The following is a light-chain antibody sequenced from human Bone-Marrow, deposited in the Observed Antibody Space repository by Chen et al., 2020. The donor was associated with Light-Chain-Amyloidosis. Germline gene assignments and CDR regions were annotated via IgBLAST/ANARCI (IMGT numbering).Light chain of an antibody. V-gene: IGLV3-25*03. CDR2: KDN. CDR1: ALPKQY. CDR3: QSTDSTATYGV. J-gene: IGLJ3*02. Sequence: SYELTQPPSVSVSPGQTARITCPGDALPKQYVYWFQQKPGQAPVLVMYKDNERPSGIPERFSGSSSGTTVTLTISRVQTEDEADYHCQSTDSTATYGVFGGGTQLTVL.